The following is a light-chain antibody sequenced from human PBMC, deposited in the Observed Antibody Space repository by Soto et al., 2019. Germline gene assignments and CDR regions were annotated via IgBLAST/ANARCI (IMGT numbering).Light chain of an antibody. J-gene: IGKJ5*01. V-gene: IGKV3-11*01. CDR1: QSVSSY. CDR2: DAS. Sequence: VWTESGATRSLSPEERATLSCRASQSVSSYLAWYQQKPGQAPRLLIYDASNRATGIPARFSGSGSGTDFTLTISSLQFEDFAVYYCQQRSNWPREGITVGQVGRLAIK. CDR3: QQRSNWPREGIT.